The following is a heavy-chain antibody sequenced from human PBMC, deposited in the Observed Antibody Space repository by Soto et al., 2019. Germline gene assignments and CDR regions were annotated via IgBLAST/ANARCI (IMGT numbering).Heavy chain of an antibody. D-gene: IGHD3-9*01. J-gene: IGHJ6*02. V-gene: IGHV1-3*01. CDR1: GYTFTSYA. CDR3: ARVQQSYYDILTGYTDYYYYGMDV. Sequence: ASVKISCKASGYTFTSYAMHWVRQAPGQRLEWMGWINAGNGNTKYSQKFQGRVTITRDTSASTAYMELSSLRSEDTAVYYCARVQQSYYDILTGYTDYYYYGMDVWRQRTTFTVCS. CDR2: INAGNGNT.